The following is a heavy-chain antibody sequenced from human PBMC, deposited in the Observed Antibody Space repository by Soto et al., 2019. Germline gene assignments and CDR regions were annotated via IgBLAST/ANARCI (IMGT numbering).Heavy chain of an antibody. J-gene: IGHJ5*02. CDR3: ARGQLLGYNWFDP. Sequence: SETLSLTCTVSGGSISSYYWSWIRQPPGKGLEWIGYIYYSGSTNYNPSLKSRVTISVDTSKNQFSLKLNSVTAADTAVYYCARGQLLGYNWFDPWGQGTLVTVSS. CDR2: IYYSGST. CDR1: GGSISSYY. D-gene: IGHD2-2*01. V-gene: IGHV4-59*12.